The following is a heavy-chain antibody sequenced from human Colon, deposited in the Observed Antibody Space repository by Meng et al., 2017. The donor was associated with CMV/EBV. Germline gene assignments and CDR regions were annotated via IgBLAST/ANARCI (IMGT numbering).Heavy chain of an antibody. CDR1: GFKFSTYG. CDR2: ISYDESNE. Sequence: GESLKISCAASGFKFSTYGMHWVRQAPGKGLEWVAFISYDESNEYYADSVKGRFTISRDNSKNTLYLQMNSLRAEDTAVYYCARDVPPGYCSSTNCPSAYFDFWGQGTLVTVSS. D-gene: IGHD2-2*01. CDR3: ARDVPPGYCSSTNCPSAYFDF. V-gene: IGHV3-30*02. J-gene: IGHJ4*02.